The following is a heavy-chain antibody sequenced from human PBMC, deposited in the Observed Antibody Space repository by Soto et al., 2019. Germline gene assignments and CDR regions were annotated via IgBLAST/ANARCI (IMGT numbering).Heavy chain of an antibody. CDR2: ISNDGSNK. CDR1: GFTFSSYA. J-gene: IGHJ6*02. V-gene: IGHV3-30-3*01. Sequence: QVQLVESGGGVVQPGRSLRLSCAASGFTFSSYAMHWVRQAPGKGLEWVAVISNDGSNKYHADSVKGRFTISRDNSKNTLYLQMNSLRAEDTAVYYCARDLDGMDVWGQGTTVTVSS. CDR3: ARDLDGMDV.